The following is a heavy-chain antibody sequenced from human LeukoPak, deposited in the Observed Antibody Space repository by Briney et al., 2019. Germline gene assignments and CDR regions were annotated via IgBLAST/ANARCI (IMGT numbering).Heavy chain of an antibody. V-gene: IGHV3-48*03. J-gene: IGHJ3*02. CDR2: ISGSGSTI. CDR3: ARGGYNYGHAFDI. Sequence: GGSLRLSCAASGFTFRSYEMNWVRQAPGKGLEWVSYISGSGSTIHYADFVKGRFTISRDNAKNSLFLQMNSLRAEDTAVYYCARGGYNYGHAFDIWGQGTMVTASS. D-gene: IGHD5-24*01. CDR1: GFTFRSYE.